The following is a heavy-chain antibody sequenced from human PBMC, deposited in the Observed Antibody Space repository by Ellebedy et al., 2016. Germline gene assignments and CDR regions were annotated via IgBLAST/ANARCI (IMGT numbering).Heavy chain of an antibody. V-gene: IGHV3-66*01. J-gene: IGHJ4*02. CDR2: IYSGGET. CDR3: ASRPNGDFHFLDY. CDR1: GFTVSTYY. Sequence: GESLKISCAASGFTVSTYYMNWVRQTPGRGPEWVSIIYSGGETDYADSVKGRFTISRDNSRNTLYLQMNNLRAEDTAVYYCASRPNGDFHFLDYWGQGTLVTVSS. D-gene: IGHD4-17*01.